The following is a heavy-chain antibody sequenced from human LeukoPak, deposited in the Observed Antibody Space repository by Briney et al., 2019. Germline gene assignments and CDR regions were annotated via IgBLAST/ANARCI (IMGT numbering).Heavy chain of an antibody. V-gene: IGHV4-59*01. CDR3: ARVYCSSTSCYTYAFDI. J-gene: IGHJ3*02. D-gene: IGHD2-2*02. Sequence: SETLSLTCTVSGGSISSYYWSWIRQPPGKGLEWIGYIYYSGSTNYNPSLKSRVTISVDTSQNQFSLKLSSVTAADTAVYYCARVYCSSTSCYTYAFDIWGQGTMVTVSS. CDR1: GGSISSYY. CDR2: IYYSGST.